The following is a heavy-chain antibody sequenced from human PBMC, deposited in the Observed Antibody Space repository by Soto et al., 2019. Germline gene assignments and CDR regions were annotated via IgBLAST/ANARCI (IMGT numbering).Heavy chain of an antibody. Sequence: EVQLLESGGGLVQPGGSLRLSCAASGFTFSNYAVTCVRQAPGQGQEWVSTISGRVGSTYYADSVKGRFTISRDNSKNKLYLQMNSLRAEYTAVYYCAKDQGSSWYEIDYWGQGTLVTVSS. CDR3: AKDQGSSWYEIDY. CDR2: ISGRVGST. V-gene: IGHV3-23*01. D-gene: IGHD6-13*01. J-gene: IGHJ4*02. CDR1: GFTFSNYA.